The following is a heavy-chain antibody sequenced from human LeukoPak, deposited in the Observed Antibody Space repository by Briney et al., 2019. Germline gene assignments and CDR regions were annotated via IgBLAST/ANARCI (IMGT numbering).Heavy chain of an antibody. V-gene: IGHV4-4*07. J-gene: IGHJ4*02. Sequence: ETLSLTCSVSGGSISSYYWSWIRQPAGKGLEWIGRIYNSGSTNYNPSLKSRVTISVDKSKNQFSLKLSSVTAADTAVYYCARWNSGSSSFDFWGQGTLVTVSS. D-gene: IGHD1-26*01. CDR1: GGSISSYY. CDR3: ARWNSGSSSFDF. CDR2: IYNSGST.